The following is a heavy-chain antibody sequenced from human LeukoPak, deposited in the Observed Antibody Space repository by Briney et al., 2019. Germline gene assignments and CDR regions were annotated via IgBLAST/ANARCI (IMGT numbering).Heavy chain of an antibody. CDR2: IYNSGGT. CDR3: ATDLVRGVMGY. D-gene: IGHD3-10*01. J-gene: IGHJ4*02. Sequence: YWSWIRQHPGKGLEWIGHIYNSGGTYYNPSLKSRVTISVDTSKNQFSLKLSSVTAADTAVYYCATDLVRGVMGYWGQGTLVTVSS. V-gene: IGHV4-31*02. CDR1: Y.